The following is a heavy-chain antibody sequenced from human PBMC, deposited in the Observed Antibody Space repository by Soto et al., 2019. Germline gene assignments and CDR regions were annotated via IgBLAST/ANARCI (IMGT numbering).Heavy chain of an antibody. V-gene: IGHV3-23*01. Sequence: EVQLLESGGGLVQPGGSLRLSCAASGFTFSSYAMSWVRQAPGKGLEWVSAISGSGDSTYYADSVKGRFTISRDNSKNSLYLQINSLRAEDTAGYYCAKDLILGSYPHAPYFDYWGQGTLVTVSS. CDR1: GFTFSSYA. CDR2: ISGSGDST. J-gene: IGHJ4*02. D-gene: IGHD3-16*02. CDR3: AKDLILGSYPHAPYFDY.